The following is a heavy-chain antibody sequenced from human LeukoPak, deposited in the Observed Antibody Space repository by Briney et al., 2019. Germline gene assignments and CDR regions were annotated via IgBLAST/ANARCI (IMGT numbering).Heavy chain of an antibody. J-gene: IGHJ5*02. CDR2: MNPNSGNT. Sequence: EASVKVSCKASGYTFTSYDINWVRQATGQGLEWMGWMNPNSGNTGYAQKFQGRVTMTRNTSISTAYMELSSLRSEDTAVYYCARGGYSSSRHHTYNWFDPWGQGTMVTVSS. D-gene: IGHD6-13*01. V-gene: IGHV1-8*01. CDR1: GYTFTSYD. CDR3: ARGGYSSSRHHTYNWFDP.